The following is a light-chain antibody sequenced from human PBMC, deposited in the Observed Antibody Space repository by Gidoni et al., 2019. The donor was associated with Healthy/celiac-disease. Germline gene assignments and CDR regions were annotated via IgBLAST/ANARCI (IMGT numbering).Light chain of an antibody. V-gene: IGKV4-1*01. CDR3: QQYYSTLT. CDR1: QSVLYSSNNQNY. J-gene: IGKJ4*01. Sequence: DIVMTQSPDSLAVSLGERATINCKSSQSVLYSSNNQNYLAWYQQKPGQPPKQLIYWASTRESGVPDRFSGSGSGTDFTLTISSLQAEDVAVYYCQQYYSTLTFGGGTKVEIK. CDR2: WAS.